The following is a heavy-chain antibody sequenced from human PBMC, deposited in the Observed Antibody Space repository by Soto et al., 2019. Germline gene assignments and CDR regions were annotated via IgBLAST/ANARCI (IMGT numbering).Heavy chain of an antibody. CDR2: IYYSGST. D-gene: IGHD1-26*01. CDR3: ATMDSGSYSDY. CDR1: GGSISSYY. V-gene: IGHV4-59*08. J-gene: IGHJ4*02. Sequence: PSETLSLTCTVSGGSISSYYWSWIRQPPGKGLEWIGYIYYSGSTNYNPSLKSRVTISVDTSKNQFSLKPSSVTAADTAVYYCATMDSGSYSDYWGQGTLVTVSS.